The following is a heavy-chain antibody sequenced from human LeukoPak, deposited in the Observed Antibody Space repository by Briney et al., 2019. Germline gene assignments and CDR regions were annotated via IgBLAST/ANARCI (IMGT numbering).Heavy chain of an antibody. CDR3: AGHGVGARFDY. CDR1: GFTFSSYD. CDR2: IGTAGDT. Sequence: GGSLRLSCAASGFTFSSYDMHWVRQATGKGLEWVSAIGTAGDTYYPDSVKGRFTISRDNAKNSLYLQMNSLRAEDTAVYYCAGHGVGARFDYWGQGTLVTVSS. J-gene: IGHJ4*02. D-gene: IGHD1-26*01. V-gene: IGHV3-13*01.